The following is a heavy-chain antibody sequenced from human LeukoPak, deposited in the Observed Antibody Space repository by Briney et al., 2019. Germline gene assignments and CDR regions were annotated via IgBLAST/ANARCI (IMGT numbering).Heavy chain of an antibody. D-gene: IGHD6-13*01. CDR1: GFTFGDYA. CDR2: IRSKAYGGTT. Sequence: GSLRLSCTASGFTFGDYAMSWFRQVPGKGLEWVGFIRSKAYGGTTEYAASVKGRFTISRDDSKSIAYLQMNSLKTEDTAVYYCTRDGIAAAAPADYWGQGTLVTVSS. V-gene: IGHV3-49*03. CDR3: TRDGIAAAAPADY. J-gene: IGHJ4*02.